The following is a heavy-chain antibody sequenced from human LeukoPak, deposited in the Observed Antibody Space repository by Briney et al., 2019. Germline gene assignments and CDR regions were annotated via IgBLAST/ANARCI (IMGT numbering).Heavy chain of an antibody. CDR2: IYYSGST. V-gene: IGHV4-39*01. J-gene: IGHJ6*02. D-gene: IGHD6-6*01. Sequence: SETLSLTCTFSGGSISSSSYYWRWIRQPPGKGLEWIGSIYYSGSTYYNPSLKSRVTISVDTSKNQFCLKLSSVTAADTAVYYCARSIGNRYYYYGMDVWGQGTTVTASS. CDR1: GGSISSSSYY. CDR3: ARSIGNRYYYYGMDV.